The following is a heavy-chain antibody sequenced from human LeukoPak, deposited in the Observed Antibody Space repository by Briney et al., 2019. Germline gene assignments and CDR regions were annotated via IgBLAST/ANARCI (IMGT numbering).Heavy chain of an antibody. D-gene: IGHD3-10*01. V-gene: IGHV4-30-4*01. Sequence: SETLSLTCTVSGGSISSGDYYWSWIRQPPGKGLEWIGYIYYSGSTYYNPSLKSRVTISVDTSKNQFSLKLSSVTAADTAVYYCARAFRPRITMVRGVKYYFDYWGQGTLVTVSS. CDR1: GGSISSGDYY. CDR2: IYYSGST. J-gene: IGHJ4*02. CDR3: ARAFRPRITMVRGVKYYFDY.